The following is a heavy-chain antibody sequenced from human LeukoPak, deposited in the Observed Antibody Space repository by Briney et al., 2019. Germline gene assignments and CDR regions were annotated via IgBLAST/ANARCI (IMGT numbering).Heavy chain of an antibody. V-gene: IGHV3-7*04. Sequence: GGSLRVSCEASGFSISGYWMSWVRQAPGKGLEWVANIKPDGSEQHFVDSLKGRFTVSRDNARNSLYVQINSLRGEDTAVYCCARITQAAFDIWGQGTMVTVSS. CDR2: IKPDGSEQ. CDR3: ARITQAAFDI. J-gene: IGHJ3*02. D-gene: IGHD3-10*01. CDR1: GFSISGYW.